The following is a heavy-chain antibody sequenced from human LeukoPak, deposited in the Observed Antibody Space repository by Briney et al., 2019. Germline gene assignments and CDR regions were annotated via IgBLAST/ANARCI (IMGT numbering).Heavy chain of an antibody. CDR3: ARNYYDSSGYSGIYYYYYVDV. J-gene: IGHJ6*03. CDR1: GGSISSYY. V-gene: IGHV4-59*01. Sequence: SETLSLTCTVSGGSISSYYWSWIRQPPGKGLEWIGYIYYSGSTNYNPSLKSRVTISVDTSKNQFSLKLSSVTAADTAVYYCARNYYDSSGYSGIYYYYYVDVWGKGTTVTVSS. D-gene: IGHD3-22*01. CDR2: IYYSGST.